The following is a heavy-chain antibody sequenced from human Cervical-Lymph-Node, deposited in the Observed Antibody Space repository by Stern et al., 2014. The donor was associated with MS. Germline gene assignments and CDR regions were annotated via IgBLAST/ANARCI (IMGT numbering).Heavy chain of an antibody. D-gene: IGHD4-17*01. CDR1: GGTFSSYP. V-gene: IGHV1-69*01. CDR2: IILIYGTP. CDR3: ASPVTLTVGAMDV. Sequence: QMQLVQSGAGVKKPGSSVKVSCKASGGTFSSYPIIWVRQPPGPGLGLMGGIILIYGTPNYAQKFQGRVTITADESTSTAYMELSSLTSEDTAVYYCASPVTLTVGAMDVWGQGTTVTVSS. J-gene: IGHJ6*02.